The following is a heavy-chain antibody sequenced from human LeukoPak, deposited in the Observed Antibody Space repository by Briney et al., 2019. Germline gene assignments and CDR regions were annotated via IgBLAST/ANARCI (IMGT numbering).Heavy chain of an antibody. CDR1: GGSISSGGYS. V-gene: IGHV4-31*03. CDR2: IYYSGST. D-gene: IGHD5-18*01. CDR3: ASRDTAMVTGFDY. J-gene: IGHJ4*02. Sequence: SETLSLTCTVSGGSISSGGYSWSWIRQHPGKGLEWIGYIYYSGSTYYNPSLKSRVTLSVDTSKNQFSLKLSSVTAADTAVYYCASRDTAMVTGFDYWGQGTLVTVSS.